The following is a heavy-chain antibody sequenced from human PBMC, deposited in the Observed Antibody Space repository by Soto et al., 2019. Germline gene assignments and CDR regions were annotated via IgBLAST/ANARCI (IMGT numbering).Heavy chain of an antibody. CDR3: AGVDRSGYYPDY. CDR1: GGSISSGGYS. CDR2: IYHSGST. Sequence: PAETLSLTCAVSGGSISSGGYSWIWLRQPPGKGLEWIVYIYHSGSTYYNPSLMSRVTISVDRSKNKLSLQLSSVTGADTAVYYCAGVDRSGYYPDYWGQGTLVTVSS. D-gene: IGHD3-22*01. V-gene: IGHV4-30-2*01. J-gene: IGHJ4*02.